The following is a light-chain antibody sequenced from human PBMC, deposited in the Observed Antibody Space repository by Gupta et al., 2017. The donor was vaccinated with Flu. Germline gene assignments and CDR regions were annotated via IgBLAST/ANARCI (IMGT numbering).Light chain of an antibody. V-gene: IGLV3-19*01. J-gene: IGLJ2*01. CDR3: NSRDSTGNRLV. CDR1: GLRSYY. Sequence: SSELTQDPAVSVALGQTVRITCQGDGLRSYYASWYRQKPGQAPILVLYGKNYRPSGIPDRFSGSTSGDTASLTITGAQAEDEADYFCNSRDSTGNRLVFGGGIKLTVL. CDR2: GKN.